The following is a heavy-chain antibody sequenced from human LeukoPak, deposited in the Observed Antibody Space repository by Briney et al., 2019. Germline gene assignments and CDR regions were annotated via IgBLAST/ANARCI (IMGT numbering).Heavy chain of an antibody. Sequence: GGSLRLSCAASGFTFSSYSMNWVRQAPGKGLEWVSYISSSSRPIYYADSVKGRFTISRDNAKNSLYLQMNSLRAEDTAVYYCARGAAEIAAAGRYYYYGMDVWGQGATVTVSS. CDR1: GFTFSSYS. V-gene: IGHV3-21*05. J-gene: IGHJ6*02. D-gene: IGHD6-13*01. CDR3: ARGAAEIAAAGRYYYYGMDV. CDR2: ISSSSRPI.